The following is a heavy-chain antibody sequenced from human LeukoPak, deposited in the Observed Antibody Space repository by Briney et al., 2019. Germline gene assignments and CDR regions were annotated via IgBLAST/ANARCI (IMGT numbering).Heavy chain of an antibody. CDR2: VNYIGSP. CDR3: VKIAARNNYFDY. V-gene: IGHV4-59*01. Sequence: SETLSLTCTVSGGSISNFHWSWIRQPPGKGLEWIGYVNYIGSPNYNPSLKSRVTMSVDMSKNQFSLKLSSVTAADTAVYYCVKIAARNNYFDYWGQGTLVTVSS. J-gene: IGHJ4*02. CDR1: GGSISNFH. D-gene: IGHD6-6*01.